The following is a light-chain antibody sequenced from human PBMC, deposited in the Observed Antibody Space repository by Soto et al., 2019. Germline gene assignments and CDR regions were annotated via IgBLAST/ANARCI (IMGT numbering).Light chain of an antibody. J-gene: IGLJ1*01. CDR2: DVS. Sequence: SCTGTSSDVGGYNYVSWYQQHPGKAPKLMIYDVSNRPSGVSNRFSGSKSGNTASLTISGLQAEDEADYYCSSYTSSSTLEGVFGTGTKVTVL. CDR3: SSYTSSSTLEGV. CDR1: SSDVGGYNY. V-gene: IGLV2-14*04.